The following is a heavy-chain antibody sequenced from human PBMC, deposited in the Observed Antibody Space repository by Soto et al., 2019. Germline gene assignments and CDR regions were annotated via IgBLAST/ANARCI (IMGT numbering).Heavy chain of an antibody. V-gene: IGHV4-59*08. CDR2: IYYSGST. CDR3: ARTRGYSYGYLDYYYYMDV. Sequence: SETLSLTCTVSGGSISSYYWSWIRQPPGKGMEWIGYIYYSGSTNYNPSLKSRVTISVDTSKNQFSLKLSSVTAADTAVYYCARTRGYSYGYLDYYYYMDVWGKGTTVTVSS. J-gene: IGHJ6*03. CDR1: GGSISSYY. D-gene: IGHD5-18*01.